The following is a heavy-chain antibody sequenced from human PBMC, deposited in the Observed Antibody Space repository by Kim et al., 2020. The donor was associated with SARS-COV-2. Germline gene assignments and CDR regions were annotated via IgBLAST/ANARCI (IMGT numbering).Heavy chain of an antibody. Sequence: GGSLRLSCAASGFTFSSYSMNWVRQAPGKGLEWVSYISSSSSTIYYADSVKGRFTISRDNAKNSLYLQMNSLRDEDTAVYYCAREPHYGRTEDYFDYWGQGTLVTVSS. CDR3: AREPHYGRTEDYFDY. D-gene: IGHD4-17*01. V-gene: IGHV3-48*02. CDR1: GFTFSSYS. CDR2: ISSSSSTI. J-gene: IGHJ4*02.